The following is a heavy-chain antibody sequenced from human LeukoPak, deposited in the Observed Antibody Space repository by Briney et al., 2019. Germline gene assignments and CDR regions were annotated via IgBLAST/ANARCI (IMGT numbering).Heavy chain of an antibody. CDR1: GGSISSYY. CDR2: IYYSGST. Sequence: SETLSLTCTVSGGSISSYYWTWIRQPPGKGLEWIGYIYYSGSTNYNPSLKSRATISVDTSKNQYSLKMSSVTAADTAVYYCARVDGDGYNIPDYWGQGTLVADSS. V-gene: IGHV4-59*08. CDR3: ARVDGDGYNIPDY. D-gene: IGHD5-24*01. J-gene: IGHJ4*02.